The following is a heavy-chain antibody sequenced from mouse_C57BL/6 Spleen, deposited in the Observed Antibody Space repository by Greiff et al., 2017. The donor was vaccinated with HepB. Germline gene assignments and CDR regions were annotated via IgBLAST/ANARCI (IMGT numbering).Heavy chain of an antibody. CDR3: AREVPYFDY. CDR1: GFTFSSYG. CDR2: ISSGGSYT. D-gene: IGHD2-14*01. J-gene: IGHJ2*01. V-gene: IGHV5-6*01. Sequence: EVKVVESGGDLVKPGGSLKLSCAASGFTFSSYGMSWVRQTPDKRLEWVATISSGGSYTYYPDSVKGRFTISRDNAKNTLYLQMSSLKSEDTAMYYCAREVPYFDYWGQGTTLTVSS.